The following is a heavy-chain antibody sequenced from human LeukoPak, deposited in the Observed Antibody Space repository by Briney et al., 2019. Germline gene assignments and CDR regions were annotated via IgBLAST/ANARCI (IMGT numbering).Heavy chain of an antibody. CDR1: GYTFTDYD. D-gene: IGHD6-13*01. J-gene: IGHJ4*02. Sequence: ASVKVSCTASGYTFTDYDINWVRQATGQGLEWLGWINGDNGATNYAWNFQGRVTMTTDTSTSTAYMELRSLRSDDTAVYYCARDLSVGSSWEREYYFDYWGQGTLVTVSS. CDR2: INGDNGAT. V-gene: IGHV1-18*01. CDR3: ARDLSVGSSWEREYYFDY.